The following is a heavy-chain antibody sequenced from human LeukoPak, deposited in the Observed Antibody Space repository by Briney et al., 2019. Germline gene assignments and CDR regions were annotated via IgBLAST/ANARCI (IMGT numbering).Heavy chain of an antibody. V-gene: IGHV3-53*01. D-gene: IGHD4-17*01. CDR2: MYSGGST. CDR3: ARDRRADYGDRSHYYYMDV. CDR1: GFTVSSNY. J-gene: IGHJ6*03. Sequence: GGSLRLSWAAAGFTVSSNYMSWVRQAPGKGLEWGSAMYSGGSTYYAGSVRGRFTSSRDSSKNTLYLNMNGMRAEDTAVYYWARDRRADYGDRSHYYYMDVWGKGTTVTASS.